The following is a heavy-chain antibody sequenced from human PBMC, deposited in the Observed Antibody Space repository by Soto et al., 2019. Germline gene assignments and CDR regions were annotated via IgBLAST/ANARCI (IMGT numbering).Heavy chain of an antibody. CDR1: GYTFANYD. CDR3: ARGVDAGVDY. Sequence: QVQLVQSGAEVKEPGASVKVSCRAFGYTFANYDINWLRQAAGQGLEWMGWMSPSSGDTGYAQKFQGRVTMTRDTSINTAYVELSSLRSEDTALYYCARGVDAGVDYWGQGTLVTVSS. CDR2: MSPSSGDT. V-gene: IGHV1-8*01. D-gene: IGHD3-10*01. J-gene: IGHJ4*02.